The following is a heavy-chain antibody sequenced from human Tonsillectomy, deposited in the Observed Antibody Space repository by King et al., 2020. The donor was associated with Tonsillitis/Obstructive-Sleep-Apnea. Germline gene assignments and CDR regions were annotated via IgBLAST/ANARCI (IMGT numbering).Heavy chain of an antibody. CDR1: GYTFTSYG. J-gene: IGHJ6*03. D-gene: IGHD3-9*01. Sequence: QLVQSGAEVKKPGASVNVSCKASGYTFTSYGISWVRQAPGQGLEWMGWISVYNGNTNYAQKLQGRVTMTTDTSTSTAYTELRSLRSDDTAVYYCARVGYDILTGYYYYYYMDVWGKGTTVTVSS. V-gene: IGHV1-18*01. CDR3: ARVGYDILTGYYYYYYMDV. CDR2: ISVYNGNT.